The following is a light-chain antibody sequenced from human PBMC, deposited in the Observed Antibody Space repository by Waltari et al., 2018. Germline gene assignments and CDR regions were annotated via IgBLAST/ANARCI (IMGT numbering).Light chain of an antibody. CDR3: SSYTSRSTSV. Sequence: QSALTQPASVSGSPGQSITISCTGASSYVGGYNYVSWYQQHPGKAPKLRIYTVSKPPSRVSLRFSGSKSGTTASLTICGIQSEEESAYSCSSYTSRSTSVFGGGTKLTV. CDR2: TVS. V-gene: IGLV2-14*01. J-gene: IGLJ3*02. CDR1: SSYVGGYNY.